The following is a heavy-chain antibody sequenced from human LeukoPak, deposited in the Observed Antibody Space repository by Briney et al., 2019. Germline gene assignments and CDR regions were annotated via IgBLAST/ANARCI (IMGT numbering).Heavy chain of an antibody. CDR1: GYTFTGYY. CDR2: INPNSGGT. J-gene: IGHJ4*02. Sequence: GASVKVSCKVSGYTFTGYYMHWVRQAPGQGLEWMGWINPNSGGTNYAQKFQGRVTMTRDTSTSTVYMELSSLRSEDTAVYYCARDPRDWYYYDTIGGYFDYWGQGTLVTVSS. CDR3: ARDPRDWYYYDTIGGYFDY. V-gene: IGHV1-2*02. D-gene: IGHD3-22*01.